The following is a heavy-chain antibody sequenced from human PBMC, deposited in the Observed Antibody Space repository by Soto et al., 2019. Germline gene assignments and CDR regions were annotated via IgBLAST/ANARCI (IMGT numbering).Heavy chain of an antibody. CDR1: GYTFTSYD. V-gene: IGHV1-8*01. CDR2: MNPNSGNT. Sequence: ASVKVSCKASGYTFTSYDINWVRQATGQGLEWMGWMNPNSGNTGYAQKFQGRVTMTRNTSISTAYMELSSLRSEDTAVYYCARPYCSSTSCYWDDAFDIWGQGTMVTVSS. D-gene: IGHD2-2*01. J-gene: IGHJ3*02. CDR3: ARPYCSSTSCYWDDAFDI.